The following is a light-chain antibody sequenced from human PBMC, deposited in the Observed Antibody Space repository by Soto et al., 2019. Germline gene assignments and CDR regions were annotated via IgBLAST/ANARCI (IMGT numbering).Light chain of an antibody. CDR2: DAS. CDR3: QQYDTLIT. Sequence: EIVLTQSPATLSLSPGERATLSCGASQSVTNNYLAWYQQKPGLAPRLLIYDASNRATGIPDRFSGSGSGTYFTLTISRLEPEDFAVYYCQQYDTLITFGGGTKVEIK. V-gene: IGKV3D-20*01. J-gene: IGKJ4*01. CDR1: QSVTNNY.